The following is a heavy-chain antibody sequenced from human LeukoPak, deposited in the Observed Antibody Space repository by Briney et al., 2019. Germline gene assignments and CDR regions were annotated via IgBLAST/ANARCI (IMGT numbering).Heavy chain of an antibody. D-gene: IGHD5-24*01. CDR3: ARDGYKPQGFDY. J-gene: IGHJ4*02. V-gene: IGHV4-34*01. Sequence: SETLSLTCAVYGGSFSGYYWSWIRQPPGKGVEWIGEINHSGSTYYNPSLKSRVTISVDTSKNQFSLKLSSVTAADTAVYYCARDGYKPQGFDYWGQGTLVTVSS. CDR1: GGSFSGYY. CDR2: INHSGST.